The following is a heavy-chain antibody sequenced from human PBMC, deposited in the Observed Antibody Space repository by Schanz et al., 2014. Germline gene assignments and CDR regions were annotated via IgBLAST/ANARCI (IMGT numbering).Heavy chain of an antibody. D-gene: IGHD3-10*01. Sequence: QVQLVQSGAEVKKPGASVKVSCKASGYTFISYGISWVRQAPGQGLEWLGWMNPNSGNPGFAQKFRGRVTMTRNTSTSTVYMELSSLRSEDTAVYYCARDGGEVVRGVIEGVNHYYYAMDVWGPGTTVTVSS. CDR2: MNPNSGNP. CDR3: ARDGGEVVRGVIEGVNHYYYAMDV. CDR1: GYTFISYG. V-gene: IGHV1-8*01. J-gene: IGHJ6*02.